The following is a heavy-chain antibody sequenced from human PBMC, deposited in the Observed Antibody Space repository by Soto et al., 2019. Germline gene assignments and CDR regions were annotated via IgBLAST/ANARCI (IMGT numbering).Heavy chain of an antibody. Sequence: GESLKISCAASGLDFSSEVMCWVRQAPGKGPEWVSSISGSGRTIYHADSMRGRFAISRDNSKNSLYLQLNNLRVDDTAVYYCAKVGPSYYYGMDVWGQGTTVTVSS. D-gene: IGHD1-26*01. CDR1: GLDFSSEV. J-gene: IGHJ6*02. CDR3: AKVGPSYYYGMDV. V-gene: IGHV3-23*01. CDR2: ISGSGRTI.